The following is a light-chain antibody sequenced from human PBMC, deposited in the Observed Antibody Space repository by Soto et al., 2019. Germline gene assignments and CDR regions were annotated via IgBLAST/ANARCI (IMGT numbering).Light chain of an antibody. J-gene: IGKJ4*01. CDR2: DAS. CDR3: QQRSNWPST. V-gene: IGKV3-11*01. Sequence: EIVLTQSPATLSLSPGERATLSCRASQSVSSYLAWYQQKPGQAPRLLIYDASNRATGIPARFSGSGSGTDFPLTISSLAPEDFAVYYCQQRSNWPSTFGGGTKVEIK. CDR1: QSVSSY.